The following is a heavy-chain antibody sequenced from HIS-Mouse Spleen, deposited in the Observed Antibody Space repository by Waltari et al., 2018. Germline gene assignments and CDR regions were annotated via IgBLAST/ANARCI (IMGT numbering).Heavy chain of an antibody. J-gene: IGHJ4*02. CDR2: INPNSGGT. V-gene: IGHV1-2*02. Sequence: QVQLVQSGAEVKKPGASVKVSCKASGYTFTGSYMHWVPQAPGQGLEWMGWINPNSGGTNYAQKFQGRVTMTRDTSISTAYMELSRLRSDDTAVYYCASIIAAAGTVWGDWPGDYWGQGTLVTVSS. D-gene: IGHD6-13*01. CDR1: GYTFTGSY. CDR3: ASIIAAAGTVWGDWPGDY.